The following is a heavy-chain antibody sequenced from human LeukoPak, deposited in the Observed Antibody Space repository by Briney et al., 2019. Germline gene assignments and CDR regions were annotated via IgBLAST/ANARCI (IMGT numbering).Heavy chain of an antibody. J-gene: IGHJ6*02. D-gene: IGHD4-11*01. Sequence: SETLSLTCTVSGGSLSSSSYYWGWIRQPPGKGLEWIGSIYYSGSTYYNPSLKSRVTTSVDTSKNQFSLKLSSVTAADTAVYYCARVSNYGDYYYGMDVWGQGTTVTVSS. CDR2: IYYSGST. CDR1: GGSLSSSSYY. V-gene: IGHV4-39*01. CDR3: ARVSNYGDYYYGMDV.